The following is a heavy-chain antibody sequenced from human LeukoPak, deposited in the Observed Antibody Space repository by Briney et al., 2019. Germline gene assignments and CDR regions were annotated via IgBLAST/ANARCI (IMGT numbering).Heavy chain of an antibody. CDR3: ARIAAAGPIFDP. D-gene: IGHD6-13*01. V-gene: IGHV4-39*01. CDR2: IYYSGST. CDR1: GGSISSSSYY. Sequence: SETLSLTCTVSGGSISSSSYYWGWIRQHPGKGLEWIGSIYYSGSTYYNPSLKSRVTISVDTSKNQFSLKLSSVTAADTAVYYCARIAAAGPIFDPWGQGTLVTVSS. J-gene: IGHJ5*02.